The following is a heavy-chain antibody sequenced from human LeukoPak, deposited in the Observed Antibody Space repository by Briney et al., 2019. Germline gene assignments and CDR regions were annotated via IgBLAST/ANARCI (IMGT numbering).Heavy chain of an antibody. CDR1: GYTFTSYD. Sequence: ASVKVSCKASGYTFTSYDINWVRQATGQGLEWMGWMNPNSGNTGYAQKFQGRVNITRNTSISTAYMELSSLRSEDTAVYYCARGGRWELPRPYAFDIWGQGTMVTVSS. CDR3: ARGGRWELPRPYAFDI. J-gene: IGHJ3*02. V-gene: IGHV1-8*03. D-gene: IGHD1-26*01. CDR2: MNPNSGNT.